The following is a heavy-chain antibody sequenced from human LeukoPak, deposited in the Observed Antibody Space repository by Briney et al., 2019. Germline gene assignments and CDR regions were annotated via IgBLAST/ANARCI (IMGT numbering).Heavy chain of an antibody. CDR1: GGSISGGQYY. D-gene: IGHD3-22*01. J-gene: IGHJ4*02. CDR2: IYPSGST. V-gene: IGHV4-61*02. Sequence: SETLSLTCSVSGGSISGGQYYWNWIRQPAGRALEWIGRIYPSGSTNYNTSLKSRVTISVDTSKNQFSLKLSSVTAADTAVYYCARDVGYTTGPYYYDSSGYDHWGQGTLVTVSS. CDR3: ARDVGYTTGPYYYDSSGYDH.